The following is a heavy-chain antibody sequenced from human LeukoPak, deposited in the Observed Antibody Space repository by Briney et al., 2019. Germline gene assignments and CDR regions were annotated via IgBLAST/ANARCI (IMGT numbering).Heavy chain of an antibody. V-gene: IGHV1-2*02. J-gene: IGHJ3*02. D-gene: IGHD5-24*01. CDR1: GDTFTGYY. CDR2: INPNSGGT. Sequence: GASVKVSCKASGDTFTGYYLHWVRQAPGQGLEWMGGINPNSGGTNYAQKFQGRVTMTRDTSISAAYMELSRLRSDDTAVYYCARGRRDGYKAASDIWGQGTTVTVSS. CDR3: ARGRRDGYKAASDI.